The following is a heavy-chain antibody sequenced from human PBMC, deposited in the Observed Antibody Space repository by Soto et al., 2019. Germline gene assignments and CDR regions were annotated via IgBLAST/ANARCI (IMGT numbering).Heavy chain of an antibody. D-gene: IGHD2-2*01. J-gene: IGHJ6*02. CDR3: ARQRCSSTSSYADYYYGMDV. CDR1: GYSFTSYW. Sequence: PGESLKISCKGSGYSFTSYWIGWVRQMPGKGLEWMGIIYPGDSDTRYSPSFQGQVTISADKSISTAYLQWSSLKASDTAMYYCARQRCSSTSSYADYYYGMDVWGQGTTVTVSS. CDR2: IYPGDSDT. V-gene: IGHV5-51*01.